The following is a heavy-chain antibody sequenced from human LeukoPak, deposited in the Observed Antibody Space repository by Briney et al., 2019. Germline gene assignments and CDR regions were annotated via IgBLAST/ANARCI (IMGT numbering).Heavy chain of an antibody. V-gene: IGHV1-69*13. D-gene: IGHD4-17*01. CDR2: IIPIFGTA. J-gene: IGHJ5*02. CDR1: GGTFSSYA. Sequence: VASVKVSCKASGGTFSSYAISWVRQAPGQGLEWMGGIIPIFGTANYAQKFQGRVTITADESTSTAYMELSSLRSEDTAVYYCAREVGSETTSSNWFDPWGQGTLVTVSS. CDR3: AREVGSETTSSNWFDP.